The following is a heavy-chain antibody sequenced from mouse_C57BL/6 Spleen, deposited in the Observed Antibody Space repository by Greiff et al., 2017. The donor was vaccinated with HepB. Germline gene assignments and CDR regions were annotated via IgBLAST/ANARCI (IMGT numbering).Heavy chain of an antibody. D-gene: IGHD1-1*01. Sequence: QVQLQQSGAELVKPGASVKISCKASGYAFSSYWMNWVKQRPGKGLAWIGQLYPGDGDTNYNGKFKGKATLTADKSSSTAYMQLSSLTSEASAVYFCASPGSRDAMDYWGQGTSVTVSS. CDR2: LYPGDGDT. J-gene: IGHJ4*01. CDR1: GYAFSSYW. CDR3: ASPGSRDAMDY. V-gene: IGHV1-80*01.